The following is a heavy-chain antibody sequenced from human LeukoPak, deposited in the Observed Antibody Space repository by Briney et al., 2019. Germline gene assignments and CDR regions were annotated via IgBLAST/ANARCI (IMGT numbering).Heavy chain of an antibody. CDR1: GYSFTSYW. CDR3: ARHGIGSGETKNALDI. D-gene: IGHD3-3*01. J-gene: IGHJ3*02. V-gene: IGHV5-51*01. CDR2: IYPGDSDT. Sequence: GESLKISCKGSGYSFTSYWIGWVRQMPGKGLEWMGIIYPGDSDTRYSPSFQGQVTISVDKSISTAYLQWSSLKASDTAMYYCARHGIGSGETKNALDIWGQGTMVIVSS.